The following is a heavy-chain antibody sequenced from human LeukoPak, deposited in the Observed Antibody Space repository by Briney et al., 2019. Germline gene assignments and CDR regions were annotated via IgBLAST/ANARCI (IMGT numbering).Heavy chain of an antibody. J-gene: IGHJ5*02. CDR2: ISAYNGNT. Sequence: ASVKVSCKASGYTFTSYGISWARQAPGQGLEWMGWISAYNGNTNYAQKLQGRVTMTTDASTSTAYMELRSLRSDDTAVYYCAGSYYYDSSGYYLENWFDPWGQGTLVTVSS. D-gene: IGHD3-22*01. CDR3: AGSYYYDSSGYYLENWFDP. CDR1: GYTFTSYG. V-gene: IGHV1-18*01.